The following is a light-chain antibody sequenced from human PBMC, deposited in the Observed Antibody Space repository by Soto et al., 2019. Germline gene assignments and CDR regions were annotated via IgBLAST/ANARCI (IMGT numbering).Light chain of an antibody. J-gene: IGKJ5*01. CDR2: DAS. V-gene: IGKV3-11*01. CDR3: QRGSNGPIT. CDR1: ESVSSF. Sequence: EIVLTQSPATLSLSPGERATLSCRASESVSSFLAWYQQKPGQAPRLLIYDASNRATGIPARFSGSGSGTDFSPTISSLEPEVFAVYSCQRGSNGPITFGKGTRLEIK.